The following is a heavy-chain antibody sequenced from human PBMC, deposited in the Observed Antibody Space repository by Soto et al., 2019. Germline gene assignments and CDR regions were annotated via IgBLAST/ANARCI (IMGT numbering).Heavy chain of an antibody. CDR3: ARRSGIAARPDYYYGMDV. CDR1: GGSISSSSYY. Sequence: SETLSLTCTVSGGSISSSSYYWGWIRQPPGKGLEWIGSIYYSGSTYYNPSLKSRVTISVDTSKNQFSLKLSSVTAADTAVYYCARRSGIAARPDYYYGMDVWGQGTTVTVSS. D-gene: IGHD6-6*01. V-gene: IGHV4-39*01. CDR2: IYYSGST. J-gene: IGHJ6*02.